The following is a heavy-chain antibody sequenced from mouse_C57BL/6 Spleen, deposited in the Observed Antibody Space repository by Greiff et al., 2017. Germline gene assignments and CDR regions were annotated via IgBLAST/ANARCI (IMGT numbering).Heavy chain of an antibody. CDR2: IDPSDSET. D-gene: IGHD2-1*01. CDR3: ARGGNYVEFFDY. J-gene: IGHJ2*01. Sequence: QVQLQQPGAELVRPGSSVKLSCKASGYTFTSYWMHWVKQRPIQGLEWIGNIDPSDSETHYNQKFKDKATLTVDKSSSTAYMQLSSLTSEDSAVYYCARGGNYVEFFDYWGQGTTLTVSS. CDR1: GYTFTSYW. V-gene: IGHV1-52*01.